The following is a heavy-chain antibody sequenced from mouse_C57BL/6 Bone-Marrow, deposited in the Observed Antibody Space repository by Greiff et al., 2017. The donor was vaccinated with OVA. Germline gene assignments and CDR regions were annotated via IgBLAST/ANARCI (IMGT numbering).Heavy chain of an antibody. V-gene: IGHV1-54*01. Sequence: QVQLQQSGAELVRPGTSVKVSCKASGYAFTNYLIEWVKQRPGQGLEWIGVINPGSGGTNYNEKLKGKATLTADKSSSTAYMQLSSLTSEDSAVYCCARWDYYYGSSYEYFDVWGTGTTVTVSS. CDR3: ARWDYYYGSSYEYFDV. CDR2: INPGSGGT. J-gene: IGHJ1*03. CDR1: GYAFTNYL. D-gene: IGHD1-1*01.